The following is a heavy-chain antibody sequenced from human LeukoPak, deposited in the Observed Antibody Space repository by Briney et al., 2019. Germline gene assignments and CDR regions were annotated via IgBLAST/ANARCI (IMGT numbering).Heavy chain of an antibody. CDR1: GFTFSSYS. V-gene: IGHV3-74*01. J-gene: IGHJ4*02. D-gene: IGHD1-1*01. CDR3: TRGGLEPIDS. Sequence: HSGGSLRLSCAASGFTFSSYSMNWVRQAPGKGLVWVSRINPDASTTNYADSVRGRFTISRDNAKNTLYLQMNSLRAEDTALYYCTRGGLEPIDSWGQGTLVTVSS. CDR2: INPDASTT.